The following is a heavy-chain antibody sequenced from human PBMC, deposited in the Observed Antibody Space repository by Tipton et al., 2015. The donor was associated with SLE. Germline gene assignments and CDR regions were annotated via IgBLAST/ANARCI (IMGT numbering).Heavy chain of an antibody. D-gene: IGHD3/OR15-3a*01. J-gene: IGHJ6*03. CDR3: ARAPGLDRDYYYYYYMDV. Sequence: TLSPTCSVSGGSIGNYYWSWIRQPPGKGLEWIGFIYYSGSTVYNPSLKSRVTISVDTSKNQFSLRLTSVTAADTAVYYCARAPGLDRDYYYYYYMDVWGKGTTVTVSS. CDR1: GGSIGNYY. V-gene: IGHV4-59*08. CDR2: IYYSGST.